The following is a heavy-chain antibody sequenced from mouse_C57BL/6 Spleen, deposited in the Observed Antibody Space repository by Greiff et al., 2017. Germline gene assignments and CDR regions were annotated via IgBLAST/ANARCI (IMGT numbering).Heavy chain of an antibody. Sequence: EVMLVESGGGLVKPGGSLKLSCAASGFTFSSYAMSWVRQTPEKRLEWVATISDGGSYTYYPDNVKGRFTISRDNAKNNLYLQMSHLKSEDTAMYYCARGLYYYGSRNWYFDVWGTGTTVTVSS. V-gene: IGHV5-4*03. CDR2: ISDGGSYT. D-gene: IGHD1-1*01. J-gene: IGHJ1*03. CDR1: GFTFSSYA. CDR3: ARGLYYYGSRNWYFDV.